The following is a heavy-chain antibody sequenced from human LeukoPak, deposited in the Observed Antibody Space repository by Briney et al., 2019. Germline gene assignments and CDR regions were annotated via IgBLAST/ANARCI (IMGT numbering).Heavy chain of an antibody. CDR3: ARHYDSSGYWYYFDY. Sequence: PSETLSLTCTVSGGSISSYYWSWIRQPPGKGLEWIGYIYYSGSTNYNPSLESRVTISVDTSKNQFSLKLSSVTAADTAVYYCARHYDSSGYWYYFDYWGQGTLVTVSS. CDR1: GGSISSYY. CDR2: IYYSGST. D-gene: IGHD3-22*01. J-gene: IGHJ4*02. V-gene: IGHV4-59*08.